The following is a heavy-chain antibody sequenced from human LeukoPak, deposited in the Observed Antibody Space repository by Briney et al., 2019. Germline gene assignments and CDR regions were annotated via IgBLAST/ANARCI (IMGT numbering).Heavy chain of an antibody. V-gene: IGHV4-34*01. J-gene: IGHJ6*03. CDR1: DGSFIGYY. D-gene: IGHD2-2*01. CDR2: TLHSGDP. Sequence: PSETLSLTCAVYDGSFIGYYWTWVRQTPGKGLEWIGDTLHSGDPNYNPSLESRATISGDTSKHQFTLNLTSVTAADTAVYFCARGPIVAVPAVYYYYMDVWGSGTTVTVSS. CDR3: ARGPIVAVPAVYYYYMDV.